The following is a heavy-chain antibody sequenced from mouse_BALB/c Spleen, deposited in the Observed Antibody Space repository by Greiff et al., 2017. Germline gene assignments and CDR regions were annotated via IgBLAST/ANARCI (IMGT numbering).Heavy chain of an antibody. CDR1: GYTFTSYW. D-gene: IGHD4-1*01. CDR2: IDPSDSYT. Sequence: VQLQQSGAELVKPGASVKMSCKASGYTFTSYWMHWVKQRPGQGLEWIGTIDPSDSYTSYNQKFKGKATLTVDTSSSTAYMQLSSLTSEDSAVYYCTRWDDYDAMDYWGQGTSVTVSA. CDR3: TRWDDYDAMDY. V-gene: IGHV1S127*01. J-gene: IGHJ4*01.